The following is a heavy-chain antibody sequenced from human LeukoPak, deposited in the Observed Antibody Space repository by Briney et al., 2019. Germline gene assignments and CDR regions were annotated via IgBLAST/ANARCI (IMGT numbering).Heavy chain of an antibody. D-gene: IGHD2-21*02. CDR3: ARSVTASFDY. V-gene: IGHV3-7*01. Sequence: QPGGPLRLSCAASGFTISSYWMSWVRQAPGKGLEWVANIKQDGSEKYYVDSVKGRFTISRDNAKNSLYLQMNSLRAEDTAVYYCARSVTASFDYWGQGTLVTVSS. J-gene: IGHJ4*02. CDR2: IKQDGSEK. CDR1: GFTISSYW.